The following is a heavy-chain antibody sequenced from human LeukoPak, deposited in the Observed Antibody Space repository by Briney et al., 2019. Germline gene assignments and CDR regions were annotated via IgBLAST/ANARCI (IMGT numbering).Heavy chain of an antibody. CDR2: ISSNGGST. Sequence: GGSLRLSCAASGFTFSSYAMHWVRQAPGKGLDYVSGISSNGGSTYYANSVKGRFTISRDNSKNTLYLQVGSLRVEDTAVYYCARGVFEVTFGGVTAFNIWGQGTKVTVSS. CDR1: GFTFSSYA. CDR3: ARGVFEVTFGGVTAFNI. J-gene: IGHJ3*02. D-gene: IGHD3-16*01. V-gene: IGHV3-64*01.